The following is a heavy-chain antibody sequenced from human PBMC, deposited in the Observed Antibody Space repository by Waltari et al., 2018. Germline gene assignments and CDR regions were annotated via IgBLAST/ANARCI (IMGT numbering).Heavy chain of an antibody. D-gene: IGHD2-21*01. J-gene: IGHJ4*02. CDR2: INSRDST. Sequence: EVQLLESGGGLVQPGGSLRLSCVASGFDFNIYGMSWVRQAPGKGLDWVSGINSRDSTNYADSVKGRFTTSRDNSKNTLYLHMNSLRVEDTAVSYCAQGLWYFDYWGQGTLVTVSS. CDR1: GFDFNIYG. V-gene: IGHV3-23*01. CDR3: AQGLWYFDY.